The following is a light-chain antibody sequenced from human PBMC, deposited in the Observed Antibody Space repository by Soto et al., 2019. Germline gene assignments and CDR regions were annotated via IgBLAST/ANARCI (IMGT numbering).Light chain of an antibody. CDR1: QSVSSN. J-gene: IGKJ5*01. Sequence: IVMTQSPATLSVSPWERAILSCRASQSVSSNLAWYQQKPGQAPRLLMYGAFTRATGIPARFSGSGSGTEFTLTISSLQPEDFATYYCQQTYSTPYTFGQGTRLEIK. CDR3: QQTYSTPYT. V-gene: IGKV3-15*01. CDR2: GAF.